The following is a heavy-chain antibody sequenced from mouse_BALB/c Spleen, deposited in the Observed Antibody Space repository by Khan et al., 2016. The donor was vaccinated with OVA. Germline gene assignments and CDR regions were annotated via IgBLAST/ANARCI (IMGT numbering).Heavy chain of an antibody. CDR2: INTYTGEP. Sequence: QIQLVQSGPELKKPGETVKISCKASGYTFTDYGMNWVKRTPGKGLKWMGWINTYTGEPTYADDFKGRFAFSLETSASTAYLQINNLKNEDTATXFCARSPTWFAYWGQGTLVTVSA. CDR3: ARSPTWFAY. J-gene: IGHJ3*01. V-gene: IGHV9-3-1*01. CDR1: GYTFTDYG.